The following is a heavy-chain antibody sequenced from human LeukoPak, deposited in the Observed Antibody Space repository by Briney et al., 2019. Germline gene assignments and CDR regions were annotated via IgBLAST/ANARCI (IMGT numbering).Heavy chain of an antibody. CDR3: ARGSRYYYYGMDV. V-gene: IGHV4-59*01. CDR2: TYYSGST. Sequence: SETLSLTCTVSGGSISSYYWSWIRQPPGKGLEWIGYTYYSGSTNYNPSLKSRVTISVDTSKNQFSLKLSSVTAADTAVYYCARGSRYYYYGMDVWGQGTTVTVSS. CDR1: GGSISSYY. J-gene: IGHJ6*02.